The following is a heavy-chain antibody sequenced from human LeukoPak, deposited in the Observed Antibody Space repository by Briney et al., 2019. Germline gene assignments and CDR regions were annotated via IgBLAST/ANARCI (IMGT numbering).Heavy chain of an antibody. CDR2: INHSGST. D-gene: IGHD1-26*01. CDR1: GFTFSSYA. CDR3: ARDSGSYFDY. J-gene: IGHJ4*02. Sequence: GSLRLSCAASGFTFSSYAMSWIRQPPGKGLEWIGEINHSGSTNYNPSLKNRVTISVDTSKNQFSLKLSSVTAADTAVYYCARDSGSYFDYWGQGTLVTVSS. V-gene: IGHV4-34*01.